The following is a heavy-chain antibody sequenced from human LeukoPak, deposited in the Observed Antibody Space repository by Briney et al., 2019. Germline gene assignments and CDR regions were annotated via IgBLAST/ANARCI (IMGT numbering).Heavy chain of an antibody. V-gene: IGHV3-30*04. D-gene: IGHD3-16*01. CDR3: AKEKSLDVNGFDY. J-gene: IGHJ4*02. Sequence: PGRSLRLSCAASGFTFSSYAMHWVRQAPGKGLEWVAVISYDGSNKYYADSVKGRFTISRDNSKNTLYLQMNSLRAEDTAVYYCAKEKSLDVNGFDYWGQGTLVTVSS. CDR1: GFTFSSYA. CDR2: ISYDGSNK.